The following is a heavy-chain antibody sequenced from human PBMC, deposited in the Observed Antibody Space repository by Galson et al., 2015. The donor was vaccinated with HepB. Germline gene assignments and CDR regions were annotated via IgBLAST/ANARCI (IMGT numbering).Heavy chain of an antibody. J-gene: IGHJ4*02. CDR1: GFTFSNAW. D-gene: IGHD6-13*01. CDR3: TTDRVSSSRDY. V-gene: IGHV3-15*01. Sequence: SLRLSCAASGFTFSNAWMSWVRQAPGKGLEWVGRIKSKTDGGTTDYAAPVKGRFTISRDDSKNTLYLQMNSLKTEDTAVYYCTTDRVSSSRDYWGQGTLVTVSS. CDR2: IKSKTDGGTT.